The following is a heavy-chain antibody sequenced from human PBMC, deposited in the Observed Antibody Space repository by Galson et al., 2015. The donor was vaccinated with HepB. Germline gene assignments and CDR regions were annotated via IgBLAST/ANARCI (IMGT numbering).Heavy chain of an antibody. D-gene: IGHD3-10*01. CDR3: ARVEWEGHYYGSGGYYNGMDV. CDR1: GFTVSSNY. J-gene: IGHJ6*02. V-gene: IGHV3-53*04. Sequence: SLRLSCAASGFTVSSNYMSWVRQAPGKGLEWVSVIYSGGSTYYADSVKGRFTISRHNSKNTLYLQMNSLRAEDTAVYYCARVEWEGHYYGSGGYYNGMDVWGQGTTVTVSS. CDR2: IYSGGST.